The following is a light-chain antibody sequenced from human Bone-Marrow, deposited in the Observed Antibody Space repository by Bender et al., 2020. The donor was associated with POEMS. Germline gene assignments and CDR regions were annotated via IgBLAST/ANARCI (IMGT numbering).Light chain of an antibody. Sequence: QSVLTQPASMSGSPGQSISISCTGTSSDVGNYDFVSWYQQHPGKVPKLMIYEGIKRPSGVSDRFSGSKSGNTASLTISGLQAEDEADYFCCSYAGSRTYVFGSGTKVTVL. J-gene: IGLJ1*01. CDR1: SSDVGNYDF. CDR2: EGI. CDR3: CSYAGSRTYV. V-gene: IGLV2-23*01.